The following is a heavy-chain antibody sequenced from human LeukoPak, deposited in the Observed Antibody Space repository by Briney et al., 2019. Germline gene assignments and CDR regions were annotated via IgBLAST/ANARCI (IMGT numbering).Heavy chain of an antibody. CDR3: ARDSSRGAAFDI. J-gene: IGHJ3*02. D-gene: IGHD2-15*01. CDR2: ISSSGSTI. CDR1: GFTFSSYG. Sequence: GGSLRLSCAASGFTFSSYGMNWVRQAPGKGLEWVSYISSSGSTIYYADSVKGRFTISRDNAKNSLYLQMNSLRAEDTAVYYCARDSSRGAAFDIWGQGTMVTVSS. V-gene: IGHV3-48*03.